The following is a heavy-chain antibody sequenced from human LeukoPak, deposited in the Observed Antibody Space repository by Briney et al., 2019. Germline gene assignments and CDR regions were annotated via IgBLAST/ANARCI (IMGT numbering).Heavy chain of an antibody. CDR3: ARETLYGSGTISASDI. D-gene: IGHD3-10*01. J-gene: IGHJ3*02. CDR2: IRYDGSNK. CDR1: GFTFSSYG. Sequence: QPGGSLRLSCAASGFTFSSYGMHWVRQAPGKGLEWVAFIRYDGSNKYYADSVKGRFTISRDNSKNTLYLQMNSLRAEDTAVYYCARETLYGSGTISASDIWGQGTMVTVSS. V-gene: IGHV3-30*02.